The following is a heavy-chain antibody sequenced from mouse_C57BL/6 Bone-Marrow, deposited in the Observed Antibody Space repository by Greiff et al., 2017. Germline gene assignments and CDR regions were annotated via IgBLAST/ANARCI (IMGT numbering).Heavy chain of an antibody. CDR3: ARWLLRMDY. V-gene: IGHV1-19*01. CDR2: INPYNGGT. Sequence: VQLQQSGPVLVKPGASVKMSCKASGYTFTDYYMNWVKQSHGKSLEWIGVINPYNGGTSYNQKFKGKATLTVDKSSSTAYMELNSLTSEDSAVYYCARWLLRMDYWGQGTSVTVSS. J-gene: IGHJ4*01. CDR1: GYTFTDYY. D-gene: IGHD2-3*01.